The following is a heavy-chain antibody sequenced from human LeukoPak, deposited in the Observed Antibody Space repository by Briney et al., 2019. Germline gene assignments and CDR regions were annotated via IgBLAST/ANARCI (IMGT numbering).Heavy chain of an antibody. D-gene: IGHD2-2*01. J-gene: IGHJ4*02. CDR2: INPSGGST. V-gene: IGHV1-46*01. Sequence: ASVKVSCKASGYTFTSYYMHWVRQAPGQGLEWMGIINPSGGSTSYAQKFQGRVTMTRDTSISTAYMELSRLRSDDTAVYYCARPLGYCSSTSCSIDYWGQGTLVTVSS. CDR3: ARPLGYCSSTSCSIDY. CDR1: GYTFTSYY.